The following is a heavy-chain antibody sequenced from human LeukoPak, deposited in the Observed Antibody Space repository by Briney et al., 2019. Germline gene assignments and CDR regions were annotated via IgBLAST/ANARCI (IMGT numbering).Heavy chain of an antibody. CDR2: INPNSGGT. J-gene: IGHJ4*02. Sequence: ASVKVSCKASGYTFTVYYIHWVRQAPGQGLEWMGWINPNSGGTKYAQKFQGRVTMTRDTSITTAYMQLSRLRSDDTAVYYCARVAPLRLGELSFLRFWDYWGQGTLVTVSA. CDR3: ARVAPLRLGELSFLRFWDY. V-gene: IGHV1-2*02. CDR1: GYTFTVYY. D-gene: IGHD3-16*02.